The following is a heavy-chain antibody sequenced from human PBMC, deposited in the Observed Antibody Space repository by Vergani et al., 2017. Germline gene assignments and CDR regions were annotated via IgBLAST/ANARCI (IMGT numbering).Heavy chain of an antibody. CDR1: GYTFSDYY. CDR3: ARGRGDWFGESKFDP. D-gene: IGHD3-10*01. Sequence: QVQLVQSGAEVKKPGASVKVSCKASGYTFSDYYLHWVRQAPGQGLEWMGYINPNSGDTNSAQKFQGRVTMTRDTSITTVYMELSSLRSEDTAVYYCARGRGDWFGESKFDPWGQGTLVTVSS. CDR2: INPNSGDT. J-gene: IGHJ5*02. V-gene: IGHV1-2*02.